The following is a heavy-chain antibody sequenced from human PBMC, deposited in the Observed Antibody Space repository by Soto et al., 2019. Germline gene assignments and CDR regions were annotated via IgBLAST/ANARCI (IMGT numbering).Heavy chain of an antibody. CDR3: ARVAARGYDFHDAFDI. CDR2: ISAYNGNT. CDR1: GYTFTSYG. Sequence: ASVKFSCQASGYTFTSYGISWVRQARGQGLEWMGWISAYNGNTNYAQKLQGRVTMTTDTSTSTAYMELSSLRSEDTAVYYCARVAARGYDFHDAFDIWGQGTMVTVSS. V-gene: IGHV1-18*04. D-gene: IGHD5-12*01. J-gene: IGHJ3*02.